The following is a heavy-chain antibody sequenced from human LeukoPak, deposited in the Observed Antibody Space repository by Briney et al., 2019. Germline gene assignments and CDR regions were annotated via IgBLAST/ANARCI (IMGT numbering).Heavy chain of an antibody. CDR1: GYTFTTYY. D-gene: IGHD3-16*01. V-gene: IGHV1-46*01. J-gene: IGHJ5*02. CDR3: TRTLGAVADSRYWFDP. CDR2: VNPSGGGT. Sequence: ASVKISCKASGYTFTTYYMHWVRQAPGQGLEWMGVVNPSGGGTSYSQMFQGRLTMTRDMSTSTVYMELSSLRPEDTAVYYCTRTLGAVADSRYWFDPWGQGTLVTVSS.